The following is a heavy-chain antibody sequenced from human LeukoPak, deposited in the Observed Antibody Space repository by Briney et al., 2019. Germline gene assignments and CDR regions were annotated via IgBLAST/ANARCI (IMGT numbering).Heavy chain of an antibody. V-gene: IGHV1-69*04. CDR3: AREVSSKEIGVVIFLRPNWFDP. D-gene: IGHD3-3*01. CDR1: GGTFSSYT. J-gene: IGHJ5*02. Sequence: VASVKVSCKGSGGTFSSYTISWVRQAPRQGLEWMGRIIPILGIANYAQKFQGRVTITVDESTSTAYMELSSLRSEDTAVYYCAREVSSKEIGVVIFLRPNWFDPWGQGTLVTVSS. CDR2: IIPILGIA.